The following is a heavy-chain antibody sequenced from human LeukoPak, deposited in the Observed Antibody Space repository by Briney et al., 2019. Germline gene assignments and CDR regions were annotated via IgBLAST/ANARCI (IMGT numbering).Heavy chain of an antibody. Sequence: GGPLRLSCAASGFIYSNHWIHWVPQAPGKGLVGVSRMCGYGTDTIDADSVKGRFTISRDNAKNTLYLQMNSLRADDTAVYYCSRGALFHAFDIWGQGTMVTVSS. D-gene: IGHD2-21*01. CDR1: GFIYSNHW. J-gene: IGHJ3*02. CDR2: MCGYGTDT. V-gene: IGHV3-74*01. CDR3: SRGALFHAFDI.